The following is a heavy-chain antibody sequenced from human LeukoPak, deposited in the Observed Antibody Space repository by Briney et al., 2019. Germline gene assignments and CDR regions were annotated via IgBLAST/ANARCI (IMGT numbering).Heavy chain of an antibody. CDR3: AKTQGYYDY. CDR2: VGVDGTR. V-gene: IGHV3-23*01. D-gene: IGHD3-22*01. CDR1: GFTFSSYA. J-gene: IGHJ4*02. Sequence: GGSLRLSCAASGFTFSSYAMSWVRQAPGKGLEWVSGVGVDGTRYYLDSVKGRFTVSRDTAKNTLYLQMSSLRAEDTAIYYCAKTQGYYDYWGQGTLVTVSS.